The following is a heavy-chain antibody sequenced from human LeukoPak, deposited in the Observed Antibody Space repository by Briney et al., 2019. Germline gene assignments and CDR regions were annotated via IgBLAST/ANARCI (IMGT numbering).Heavy chain of an antibody. J-gene: IGHJ6*02. Sequence: ASVKVSCKASGYTFTSYGISWVRQAPGQGLEWMGWISAYNGNTNYAQKLQGRVTMTTDTSTSTAYMELRSLRSDDTAVYYCAREAIRLPGDYYYGMDVWGQGTTVTVSS. CDR1: GYTFTSYG. D-gene: IGHD5-12*01. CDR2: ISAYNGNT. CDR3: AREAIRLPGDYYYGMDV. V-gene: IGHV1-18*01.